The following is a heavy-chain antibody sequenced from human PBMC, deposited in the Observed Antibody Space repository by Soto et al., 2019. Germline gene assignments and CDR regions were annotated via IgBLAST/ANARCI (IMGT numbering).Heavy chain of an antibody. CDR3: ARNTGDILTGYHYGMDV. CDR1: EYSFTSYW. CDR2: IYPGDSDT. V-gene: IGHV5-51*01. Sequence: XESLKISCKCSEYSFTSYWIGLVLQMPGKGLEWMGIIYPGDSDTRYSPSFQGQVTISADKSISTAYLQWSSLKASDTAMYYCARNTGDILTGYHYGMDVWGQGTTVTVSS. J-gene: IGHJ6*02. D-gene: IGHD3-9*01.